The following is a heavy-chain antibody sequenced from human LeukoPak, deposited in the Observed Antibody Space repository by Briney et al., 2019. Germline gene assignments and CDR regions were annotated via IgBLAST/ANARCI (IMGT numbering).Heavy chain of an antibody. V-gene: IGHV3-53*01. CDR1: GFTVSSNY. CDR3: AKDSSYCSSTSCYIHYFDY. D-gene: IGHD2-2*01. CDR2: IYSGGST. J-gene: IGHJ4*02. Sequence: GGSLRLSCAASGFTVSSNYMSWVRQAPGKGLEWVSVIYSGGSTYYADSVKGRFTISRDNSKNTLYLQMNSLRAEDTAVYYCAKDSSYCSSTSCYIHYFDYWGQGTLVTVSS.